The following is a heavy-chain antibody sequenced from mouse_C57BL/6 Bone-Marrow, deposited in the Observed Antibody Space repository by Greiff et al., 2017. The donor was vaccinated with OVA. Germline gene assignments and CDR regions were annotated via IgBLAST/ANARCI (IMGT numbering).Heavy chain of an antibody. CDR2: ISSGSSTI. CDR1: GFTFSDYG. V-gene: IGHV5-17*01. Sequence: EVQLVESGGGLVKPGGSLKLSCAASGFTFSDYGMHWVRQAPEKGLEWVAYISSGSSTIYYADTVKGRFTISRDNAKNTLFLQMTSLRSEYAAMDECARGGKRGGCDYWGKGTTLTVSS. CDR3: ARGGKRGGCDY. J-gene: IGHJ2*01.